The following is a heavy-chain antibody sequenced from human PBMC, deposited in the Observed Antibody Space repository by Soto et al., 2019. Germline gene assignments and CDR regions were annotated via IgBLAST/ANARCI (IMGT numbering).Heavy chain of an antibody. CDR2: ISPYNGNT. J-gene: IGHJ5*02. CDR3: AGDQDYFDIRGYDDQ. V-gene: IGHV1-18*04. D-gene: IGHD3-22*01. Sequence: QIQLVQSAAEVKKPGASVKVSCKTSGYTFVSYGISWVRQAPGQGLEWMGWISPYNGNTNFAQRFRGRVTLTTDTSSDNVNMDLGRQKSVDSAVYYCAGDQDYFDIRGYDDQWGQGTLTTATS. CDR1: GYTFVSYG.